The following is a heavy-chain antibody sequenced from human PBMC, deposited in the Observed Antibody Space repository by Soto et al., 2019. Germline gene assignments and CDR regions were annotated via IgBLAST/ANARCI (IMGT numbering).Heavy chain of an antibody. Sequence: EVQLLESGGGLVQPGGSLRLSCAASGFTFSSYAMSWVRQAPGKGLEWVSAISGRGCSTYYADSVKGRFTISRDNSKNTQYLQMSSLGAEDTAVYYCAKGRIAAAGTGLRNYYYYDMDVWGKGTTGTGSS. D-gene: IGHD6-13*01. CDR2: ISGRGCST. CDR3: AKGRIAAAGTGLRNYYYYDMDV. CDR1: GFTFSSYA. J-gene: IGHJ6*03. V-gene: IGHV3-23*01.